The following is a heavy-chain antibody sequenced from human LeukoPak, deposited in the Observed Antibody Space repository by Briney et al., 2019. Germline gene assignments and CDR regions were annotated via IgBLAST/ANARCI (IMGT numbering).Heavy chain of an antibody. CDR1: GFTFSGSA. CDR3: AKDMRASY. D-gene: IGHD2-2*01. J-gene: IGHJ4*02. V-gene: IGHV3-23*01. Sequence: GGSLRLSCVASGFTFSGSAMSWVRQAPGKGLEWVSAISVSGSTTYCVDSVKGRFTISRDNSKNTLYLQMNSLRVEDTAVYYCAKDMRASYWGQGTLVPVSS. CDR2: ISVSGSTT.